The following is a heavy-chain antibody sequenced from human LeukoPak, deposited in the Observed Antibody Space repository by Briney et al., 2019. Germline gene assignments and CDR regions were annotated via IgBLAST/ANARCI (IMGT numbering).Heavy chain of an antibody. CDR1: GDTFGSYA. Sequence: ASVKVSCKAPGDTFGSYAISWVRPAHGQGLEWMGRTIPILGIAKYAQKFQGRLTITADTSTSTAYMQLTNLRSDDTAVYYCASQFLLPFDYWGRGTLVTVSS. CDR3: ASQFLLPFDY. J-gene: IGHJ4*02. CDR2: TIPILGIA. D-gene: IGHD3-22*01. V-gene: IGHV1-69*04.